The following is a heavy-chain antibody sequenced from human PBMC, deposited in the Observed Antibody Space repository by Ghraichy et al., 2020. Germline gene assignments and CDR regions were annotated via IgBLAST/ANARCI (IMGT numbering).Heavy chain of an antibody. J-gene: IGHJ4*02. V-gene: IGHV3-66*01. D-gene: IGHD4-23*01. CDR3: ASTVVTPRGYFDY. Sequence: GGSLRLSCAASGFTVSSNYMSWVRQAPGKGLEWVSVIYSGGSTYYADSVKGRFTISRDNSKNTLYLQMNSLRAEDTAVYYCASTVVTPRGYFDYWGQGTLVTVSS. CDR1: GFTVSSNY. CDR2: IYSGGST.